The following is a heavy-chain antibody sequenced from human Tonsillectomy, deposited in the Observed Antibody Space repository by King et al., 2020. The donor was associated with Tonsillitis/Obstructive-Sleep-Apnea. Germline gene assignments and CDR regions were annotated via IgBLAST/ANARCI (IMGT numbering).Heavy chain of an antibody. Sequence: VQLVESGGGLVQPGRSLRLSCAASGFTFDDYAMHWVRQAPGKGLEWVSGISWKSGSIGYADSVKGRFTISRDNAKNSLYLQMNSLRAEDTALYYCAKDIGFLGWLSAFDYWGQGTLVTVSS. D-gene: IGHD3-3*01. CDR1: GFTFDDYA. V-gene: IGHV3-9*01. CDR2: ISWKSGSI. CDR3: AKDIGFLGWLSAFDY. J-gene: IGHJ4*02.